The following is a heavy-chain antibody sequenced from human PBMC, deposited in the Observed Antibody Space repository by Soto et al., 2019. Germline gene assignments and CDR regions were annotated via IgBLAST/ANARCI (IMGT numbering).Heavy chain of an antibody. CDR2: ISYDGSNK. CDR1: GFTFSSYG. D-gene: IGHD1-26*01. J-gene: IGHJ4*02. Sequence: GGSLRLSCAASGFTFSSYGMHWVRQAPGKGLEWVAVISYDGSNKYYADSVKGRFTISRDNSKNTLYLQMNSLGAEDTAVYYCAKDRWELLNYFDYWGQGTLVTVSS. V-gene: IGHV3-30*18. CDR3: AKDRWELLNYFDY.